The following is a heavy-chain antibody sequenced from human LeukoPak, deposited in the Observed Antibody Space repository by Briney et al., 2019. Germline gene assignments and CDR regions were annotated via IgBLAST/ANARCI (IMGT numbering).Heavy chain of an antibody. Sequence: SETLSLTCIVPGGSINTYYWHWIRQPPGKGLEWIGYISYSGSTNYNPSLKSRVTITLDTSKTQFSLRLRSVTAADTAVYYCARSRNDYNSVAFGIWGQGTMVTVSS. D-gene: IGHD5-24*01. CDR3: ARSRNDYNSVAFGI. CDR2: ISYSGST. CDR1: GGSINTYY. V-gene: IGHV4-59*01. J-gene: IGHJ3*02.